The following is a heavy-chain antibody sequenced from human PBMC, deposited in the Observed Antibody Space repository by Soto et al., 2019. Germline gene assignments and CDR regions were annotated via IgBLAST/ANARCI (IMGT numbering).Heavy chain of an antibody. D-gene: IGHD5-18*01. V-gene: IGHV3-53*01. J-gene: IGHJ6*02. Sequence: EVQLVESGGGLIQPGGSLRLSCAASGFSVSSNYMSWVRQAPGKGLEWVSVIYSGGNTHYADSVKGRFTISRDNSKNTLYLQMISLRAEDTAVYYCARDSTWIPYYHYGMDVWGQGTTVTVSS. CDR2: IYSGGNT. CDR1: GFSVSSNY. CDR3: ARDSTWIPYYHYGMDV.